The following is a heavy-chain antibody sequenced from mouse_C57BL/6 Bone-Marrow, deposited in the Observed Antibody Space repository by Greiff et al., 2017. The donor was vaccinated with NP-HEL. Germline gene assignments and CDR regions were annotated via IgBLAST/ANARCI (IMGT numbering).Heavy chain of an antibody. D-gene: IGHD1-1*01. CDR2: ISSGSSTI. V-gene: IGHV5-17*01. CDR3: ARNYGSSYIPDWYFDV. J-gene: IGHJ1*03. CDR1: GFTFSDYG. Sequence: DVQLQESGGGLVKPGGSLKLSCAASGFTFSDYGMHWVRQAPEKGLEWVAYISSGSSTIYYADTVKGRFTISRDNAKNTLFLQMTSLRSEDTAMYYCARNYGSSYIPDWYFDVWGTGTTVTVSS.